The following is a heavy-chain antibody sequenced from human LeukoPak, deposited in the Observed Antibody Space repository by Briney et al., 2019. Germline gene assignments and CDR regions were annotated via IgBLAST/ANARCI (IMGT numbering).Heavy chain of an antibody. CDR1: GFTFSSYE. CDR2: ISSSGSTI. Sequence: GSLRLSCAASGFTFSSYEMNWVRQAPGKGLEWVSYISSSGSTIYYADSVKGRFTISRDNAKNSLYLQMNSLRAEDTAVYYCARDRPDYYGSGSYRIPGAFDIWGQGTTVTVSS. J-gene: IGHJ3*02. V-gene: IGHV3-48*03. CDR3: ARDRPDYYGSGSYRIPGAFDI. D-gene: IGHD3-10*01.